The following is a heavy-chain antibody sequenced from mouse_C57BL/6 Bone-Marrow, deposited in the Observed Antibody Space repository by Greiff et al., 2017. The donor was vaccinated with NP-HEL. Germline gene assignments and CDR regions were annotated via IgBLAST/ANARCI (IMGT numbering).Heavy chain of an antibody. D-gene: IGHD1-1*01. V-gene: IGHV5-2*03. CDR1: EYEFPSHD. CDR3: ARQRGYGSSFWFAY. J-gene: IGHJ3*01. CDR2: INSDGGST. Sequence: EVKLVESGGGLVQPGESLTLSCESNEYEFPSHDMSWVRKTPEKRLELVAAINSDGGSTYYPDTMERRFIISRDNTKKTLYLQMSSLRSEDTALYYCARQRGYGSSFWFAYWGQGTLVTVSA.